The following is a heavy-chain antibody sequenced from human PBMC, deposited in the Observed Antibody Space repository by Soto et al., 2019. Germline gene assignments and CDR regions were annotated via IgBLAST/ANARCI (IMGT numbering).Heavy chain of an antibody. D-gene: IGHD2-8*01. CDR1: GGSVSSYY. V-gene: IGHV4-59*02. CDR3: ARDIMGTNYYYYGMDV. CDR2: IYYSGST. Sequence: SETLSLTCTVSGGSVSSYYWSWIRQPPGKGLEWIGYIYYSGSTNYNPSLKSRLTISVDTSKNQFSLKLSSVTAADTAVYYCARDIMGTNYYYYGMDVWGQGTTVTVSS. J-gene: IGHJ6*02.